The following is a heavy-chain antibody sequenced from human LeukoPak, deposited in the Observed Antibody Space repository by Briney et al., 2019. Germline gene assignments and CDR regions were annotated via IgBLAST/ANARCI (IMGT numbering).Heavy chain of an antibody. CDR2: IYYSGSA. J-gene: IGHJ6*03. CDR1: GGSISNYY. V-gene: IGHV4-59*01. D-gene: IGHD6-6*01. CDR3: ARHIGARLASGYYYYMDV. Sequence: SETLSLTCTVSGGSISNYYWSWIRQPPGKELEYIGYIYYSGSANYNPSLKSRVTMSVDTSKNQFSLRLNSPTAADTAVYYCARHIGARLASGYYYYMDVWGKGTTVTVSS.